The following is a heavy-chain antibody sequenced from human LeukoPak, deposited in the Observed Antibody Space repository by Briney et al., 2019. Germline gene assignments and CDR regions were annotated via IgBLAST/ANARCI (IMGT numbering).Heavy chain of an antibody. Sequence: PSETLSLTCTVSGGSISRSSYYWGWIRQPPGKGLEWIGNIYYTGNTYYNPSLKSRVIISVDTSKNQFSLKLSSVTAADTAIYYCAIYDSSVYDGFHIWGQGTMVTAPS. CDR1: GGSISRSSYY. CDR2: IYYTGNT. J-gene: IGHJ3*02. CDR3: AIYDSSVYDGFHI. D-gene: IGHD3-22*01. V-gene: IGHV4-39*07.